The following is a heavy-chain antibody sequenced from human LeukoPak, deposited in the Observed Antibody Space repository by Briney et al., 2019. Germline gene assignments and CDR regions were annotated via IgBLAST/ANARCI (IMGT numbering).Heavy chain of an antibody. CDR1: GGSFSGYY. CDR2: INHSGST. Sequence: PSETLSLTCAVYGGSFSGYYWSWIRQPPGKGLEWIGEINHSGSTNYNPSLKSRVTISVDTSKNQFSLKLSSVTAADTAVYYCARGPNAWVYWGQGTLVTVSS. CDR3: ARGPNAWVY. V-gene: IGHV4-34*01. J-gene: IGHJ4*02.